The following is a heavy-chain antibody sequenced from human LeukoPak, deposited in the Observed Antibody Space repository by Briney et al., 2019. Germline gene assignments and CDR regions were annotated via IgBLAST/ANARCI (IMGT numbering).Heavy chain of an antibody. CDR1: GYTFTIYD. Sequence: GASVKVSCKASGYTFTIYDINWVRQAPGQGLEWMGWINTNTGNPTYAQGFTGRFVFSLDTSVSTAYLQISSLKAEDTAVYYCARGGYSYGSNYYYMDVWGKGTTVTVSS. J-gene: IGHJ6*03. CDR2: INTNTGNP. D-gene: IGHD5-18*01. CDR3: ARGGYSYGSNYYYMDV. V-gene: IGHV7-4-1*02.